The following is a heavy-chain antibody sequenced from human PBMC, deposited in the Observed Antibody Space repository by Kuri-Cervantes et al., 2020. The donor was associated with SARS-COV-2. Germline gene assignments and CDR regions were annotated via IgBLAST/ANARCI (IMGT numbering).Heavy chain of an antibody. D-gene: IGHD1-26*01. J-gene: IGHJ4*02. Sequence: GGSLRLSCTASGFTFGDYAMSWFRQAPGKGLEWVGFIRSKAYGGTTEYAASVKGRFTISRDDSKSIAYLQMNSLKTEDTAVYYCTGPLRGSYYVISDYWGQGTLVTVSS. V-gene: IGHV3-49*03. CDR3: TGPLRGSYYVISDY. CDR2: IRSKAYGGTT. CDR1: GFTFGDYA.